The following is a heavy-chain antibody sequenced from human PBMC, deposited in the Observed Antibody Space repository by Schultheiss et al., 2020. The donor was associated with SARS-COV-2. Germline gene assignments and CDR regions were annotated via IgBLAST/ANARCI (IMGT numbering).Heavy chain of an antibody. CDR1: GGSISSSNW. Sequence: SETLSLTCAVSGGSISSSNWWSWVRQPPGKGLEWIGYIYYSGSTNYNPSLKSRVTISVDTSKNQFSLKLSSVSAADTAVYYCARGYGSGSYYWFDPWGQGTLVTVSS. CDR2: IYYSGST. V-gene: IGHV4-4*02. J-gene: IGHJ5*02. D-gene: IGHD3-10*01. CDR3: ARGYGSGSYYWFDP.